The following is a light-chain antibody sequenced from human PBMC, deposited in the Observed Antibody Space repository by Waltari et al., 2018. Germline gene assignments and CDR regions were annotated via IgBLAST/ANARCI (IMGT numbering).Light chain of an antibody. Sequence: FMLTQPHSVSESPGKTVTVSCTRSSGSIDTNFVQWNQQRPGSAPTTLIYEDYQRPSGVPDRFSGSIDSTSNSASLTISGLKPEDEAYYYCHSYDTNQLGVFGGGTKLTVL. V-gene: IGLV6-57*03. CDR1: SGSIDTNF. CDR2: EDY. CDR3: HSYDTNQLGV. J-gene: IGLJ2*01.